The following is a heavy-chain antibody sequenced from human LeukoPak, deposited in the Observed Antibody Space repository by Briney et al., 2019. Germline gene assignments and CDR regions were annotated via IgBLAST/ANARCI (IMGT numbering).Heavy chain of an antibody. CDR3: ARGHSGAFDFWSGYVGSYGMDV. Sequence: GASVKVSCKASGYTFARYNLHWVRQAPGQGLEWMGTFNPRGGSTSYAQKFQGRLTMASDTSTSTVYMELSSLRSEDTAVYYCARGHSGAFDFWSGYVGSYGMDVWGQGTTVTVSS. CDR2: FNPRGGST. J-gene: IGHJ6*02. V-gene: IGHV1-46*01. CDR1: GYTFARYN. D-gene: IGHD3-3*01.